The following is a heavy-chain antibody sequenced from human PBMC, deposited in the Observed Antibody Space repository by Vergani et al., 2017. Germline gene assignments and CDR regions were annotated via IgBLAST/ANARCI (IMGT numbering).Heavy chain of an antibody. J-gene: IGHJ4*02. CDR1: GFTLSNYD. CDR3: AKHFRGWGIDY. V-gene: IGHV3-30*02. D-gene: IGHD3-16*01. Sequence: QVQLVESGGGVVQRGGSLRLSCATSGFTLSNYDMQWICPGPGKGLEFVAFIQFDGSNQYYADSVKGRFTLSRDFSKNTLYLQMNSLRTDDTATYYCAKHFRGWGIDYWGQGTQVIVSS. CDR2: IQFDGSNQ.